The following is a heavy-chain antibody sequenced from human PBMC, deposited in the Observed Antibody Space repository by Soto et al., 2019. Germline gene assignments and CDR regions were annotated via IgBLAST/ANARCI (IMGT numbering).Heavy chain of an antibody. J-gene: IGHJ4*02. CDR3: ALGGRDGYAYRGGFDY. D-gene: IGHD5-12*01. V-gene: IGHV1-69*01. CDR2: NIPIFGTA. Sequence: QVQLVQSGAEVKKPGSSVKVSCKASGGTFSSYAISWVRQAPGQGLEWMGGNIPIFGTANYAQKFQGRVTITADESTSTAYMELSSLRSEDTAVYYCALGGRDGYAYRGGFDYWGQGTLVTVSS. CDR1: GGTFSSYA.